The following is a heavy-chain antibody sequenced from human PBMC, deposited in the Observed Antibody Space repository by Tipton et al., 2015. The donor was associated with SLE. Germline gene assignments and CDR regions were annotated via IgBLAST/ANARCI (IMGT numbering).Heavy chain of an antibody. CDR1: GGSFSGYY. Sequence: TLSLTCAVYGGSFSGYYWSWIRQPPGKGLEWIGEIKHSGSTNYNPSLKSRVTISVDTSKNQFSLKLSSVTAADTAVYYCATLRGILGSGVDYWGQGTLVPVSS. V-gene: IGHV4-34*01. J-gene: IGHJ4*02. CDR3: ATLRGILGSGVDY. CDR2: IKHSGST. D-gene: IGHD2-15*01.